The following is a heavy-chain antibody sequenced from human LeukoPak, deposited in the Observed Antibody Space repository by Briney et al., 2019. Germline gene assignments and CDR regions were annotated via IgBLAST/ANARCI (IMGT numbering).Heavy chain of an antibody. V-gene: IGHV4-59*01. J-gene: IGHJ1*01. D-gene: IGHD1-26*01. Sequence: SETLSLTCTVPGGSISSYYWSWIRQPPGKGLEWIGYIYYSGSTNYNPSLKSRVTISVDTSKNQFSLKLSSVTAADTAVYYCARGYGSYYNYFQHWGQGTLVTVSS. CDR3: ARGYGSYYNYFQH. CDR2: IYYSGST. CDR1: GGSISSYY.